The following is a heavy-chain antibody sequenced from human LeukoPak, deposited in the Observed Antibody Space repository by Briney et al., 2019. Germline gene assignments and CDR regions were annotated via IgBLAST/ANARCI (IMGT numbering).Heavy chain of an antibody. Sequence: SETLSLTCAVYGGSFSGYYWSWIRQPPGKGLEWIGEINHSGSTNYNPSLKSRVTISVDTSKNQFSLKLSSVTAADTAVYYCARPAGIAVASRGWFDPWGQGALVTVSS. CDR3: ARPAGIAVASRGWFDP. V-gene: IGHV4-34*01. D-gene: IGHD6-19*01. CDR1: GGSFSGYY. CDR2: INHSGST. J-gene: IGHJ5*02.